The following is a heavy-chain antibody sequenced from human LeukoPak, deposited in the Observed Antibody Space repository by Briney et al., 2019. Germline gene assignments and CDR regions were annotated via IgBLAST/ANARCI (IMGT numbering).Heavy chain of an antibody. CDR3: AKDHPVYRSSLPGY. CDR1: GFTFSSYA. Sequence: GGSLRLSCAASGFTFSSYAMHWVRQAPGKGLEWVAVISYDGSNKYYADSVKGRFTISRDNSKNTLYLQMNSLRAEDTAVYYCAKDHPVYRSSLPGYWGQGTLVTVSS. D-gene: IGHD6-13*01. CDR2: ISYDGSNK. J-gene: IGHJ4*02. V-gene: IGHV3-30-3*01.